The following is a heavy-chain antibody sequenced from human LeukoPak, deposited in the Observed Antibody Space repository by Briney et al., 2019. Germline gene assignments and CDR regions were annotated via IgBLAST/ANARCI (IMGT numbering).Heavy chain of an antibody. CDR3: ARSGCPGGSCYLRYSWLDL. V-gene: IGHV3-21*01. CDR2: ITTTSSYI. Sequence: GGSLRLSCATSGFTFSNSDMNWVRQAPGKGLEWVSSITTTSSYIYYADSVRGRSTISRDNAKNSLYLHMDSLRAEDTAVYYCARSGCPGGSCYLRYSWLDLWGRGTLVTVSS. CDR1: GFTFSNSD. D-gene: IGHD2-15*01. J-gene: IGHJ5*02.